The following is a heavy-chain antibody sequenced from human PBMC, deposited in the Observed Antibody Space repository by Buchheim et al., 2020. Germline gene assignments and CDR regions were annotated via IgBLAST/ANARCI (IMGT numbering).Heavy chain of an antibody. Sequence: EVQLVESGGGLVQPGGSLRLSCAASGFTFSSYWMSWVRQAPGKGLEWVANIKQDGSEKYYVDSVKGRFTISRDNAKNSLYLQMNSLRAEDTAVYYCAREARGYSCCYPLYYYYYGMDVWGQGTT. V-gene: IGHV3-7*01. CDR1: GFTFSSYW. CDR2: IKQDGSEK. CDR3: AREARGYSCCYPLYYYYYGMDV. D-gene: IGHD6-25*01. J-gene: IGHJ6*02.